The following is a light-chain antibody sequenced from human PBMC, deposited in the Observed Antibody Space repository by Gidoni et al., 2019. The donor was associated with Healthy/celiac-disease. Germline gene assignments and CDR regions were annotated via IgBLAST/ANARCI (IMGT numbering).Light chain of an antibody. J-gene: IGKJ2*03. CDR1: QSVSSSD. Sequence: EIVLTQSPGTLSLSPGERATLSCRASQSVSSSDLAWYQQKPGQAPRLRIYGASSRATGIPDRFSGSGSGTDFTLTISRLEPEDFAVYYCQQYGSSTGSFGQGTKLEIK. CDR3: QQYGSSTGS. V-gene: IGKV3-20*01. CDR2: GAS.